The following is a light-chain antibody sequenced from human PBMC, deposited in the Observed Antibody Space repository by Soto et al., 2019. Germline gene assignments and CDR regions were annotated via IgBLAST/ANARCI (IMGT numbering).Light chain of an antibody. Sequence: QTALTQPRSVSGSPGQSVTISCTGTSSDVGGYNYISWYQQHSGKAPKLMIYDVSKRPSGVSDRFSGSKSGNTASLTISGLHAEDEADYYCCSYAGSYTLYVFGTGPKVTVL. V-gene: IGLV2-11*01. CDR2: DVS. CDR1: SSDVGGYNY. J-gene: IGLJ1*01. CDR3: CSYAGSYTLYV.